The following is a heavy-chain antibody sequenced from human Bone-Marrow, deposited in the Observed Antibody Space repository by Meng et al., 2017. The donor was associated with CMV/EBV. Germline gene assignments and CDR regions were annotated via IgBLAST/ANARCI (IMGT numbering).Heavy chain of an antibody. CDR1: GFTFSNSA. CDR2: ISGSGHSI. Sequence: GESLKISCAASGFTFSNSAMTWVRQAPGKGLEWVSAISGSGHSIYYADSVKGRFTISRDNSKNTLNLQLNSLRAEDTAVYYCAKLFILWPSSYSDYWGRGTLVTFSS. D-gene: IGHD2-21*01. CDR3: AKLFILWPSSYSDY. V-gene: IGHV3-23*01. J-gene: IGHJ4*02.